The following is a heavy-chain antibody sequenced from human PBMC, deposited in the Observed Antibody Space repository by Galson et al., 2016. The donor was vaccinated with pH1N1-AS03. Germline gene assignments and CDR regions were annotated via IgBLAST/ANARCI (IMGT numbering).Heavy chain of an antibody. V-gene: IGHV3-21*01. CDR2: ISSSSSYI. CDR1: GFTFSSYT. J-gene: IGHJ5*02. D-gene: IGHD5-12*01. CDR3: ARGGRGYEEPDDL. Sequence: SLRLSCAASGFTFSSYTLKWVRQSPGKGLEWVSSISSSSSYIYYADSVKGRFTISRDNARKSLYLQMDSLRAEDTAVYYCARGGRGYEEPDDLWGQGTRVAVSS.